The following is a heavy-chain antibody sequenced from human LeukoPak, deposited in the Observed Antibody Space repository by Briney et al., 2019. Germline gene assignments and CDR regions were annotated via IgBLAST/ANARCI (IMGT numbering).Heavy chain of an antibody. D-gene: IGHD3-10*01. CDR2: IYHSGST. CDR3: ARGIGMVRGVIIFDP. V-gene: IGHV4-38-2*02. Sequence: SETLSLTCTVSGYSISSDYFWGWIRQPPGKGLEWIGSIYHSGSTFYNPSLKSRVTISVDTSKNQFSLRLSSVTAADTAVYYCARGIGMVRGVIIFDPWGQGTLVTVSS. CDR1: GYSISSDYF. J-gene: IGHJ5*02.